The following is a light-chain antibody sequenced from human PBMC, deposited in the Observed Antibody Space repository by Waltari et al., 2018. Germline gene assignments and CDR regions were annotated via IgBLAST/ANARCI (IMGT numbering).Light chain of an antibody. J-gene: IGKJ1*01. Sequence: EIVMTQSQATLSLSPGERATLSCRASQSVSSSLAWFHQKPGQAPRLLIHGASSRATGIPDRFSGGGSGTDFTLTISSLEPEDVGIYSCLQRSNWPWTFGQGTKVEIK. V-gene: IGKV3D-15*01. CDR1: QSVSSS. CDR2: GAS. CDR3: LQRSNWPWT.